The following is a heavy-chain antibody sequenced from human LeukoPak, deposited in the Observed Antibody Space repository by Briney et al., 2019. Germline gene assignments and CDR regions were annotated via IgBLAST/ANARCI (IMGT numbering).Heavy chain of an antibody. CDR2: ISGSGGST. CDR3: AKDLKGYNYGYFDF. CDR1: GFTFSNYA. V-gene: IGHV3-23*01. J-gene: IGHJ4*02. D-gene: IGHD5-18*01. Sequence: PGGSLRLSCAASGFTFSNYAMSWVRQAPGKGLEWVSAISGSGGSTHYADSVKGRFTISRDNSKNTLYLQMNSLRAEDTAIYYCAKDLKGYNYGYFDFWGQGTLVTVSS.